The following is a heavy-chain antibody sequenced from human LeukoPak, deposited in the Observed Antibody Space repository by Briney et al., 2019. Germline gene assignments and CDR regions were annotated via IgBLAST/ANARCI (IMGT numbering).Heavy chain of an antibody. V-gene: IGHV1-69*13. CDR1: GGTFSSYA. CDR2: IIPIFGTA. J-gene: IGHJ4*02. D-gene: IGHD5-18*01. CDR3: ASGGSGYSYGIDY. Sequence: SVKVSCKASGGTFSSYAISWVRQAPGQGLEWMGGIIPIFGTANYAQKFQGRVTTTADESTSTAYMELSSLRSEDTAVYYCASGGSGYSYGIDYWGQGTLVTVSS.